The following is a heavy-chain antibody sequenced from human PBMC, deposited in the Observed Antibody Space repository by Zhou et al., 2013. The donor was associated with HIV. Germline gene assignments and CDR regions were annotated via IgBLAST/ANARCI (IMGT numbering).Heavy chain of an antibody. CDR1: GYTFTAYY. CDR2: INPGIGST. CDR3: NRGMQGWVNDAFDI. Sequence: QVQLVQSGAEMKKPGASVNISCKASGYTFTAYYIHWVRQATGQGLEWMGLINPGIGSTYYAEKFQGRVTMTRDTSTSTVNMQLGTLTSEDTAVYYCNRGMQGWVNDAFDIWGQGTMVTVSS. D-gene: IGHD2-21*01. V-gene: IGHV1-46*03. J-gene: IGHJ3*02.